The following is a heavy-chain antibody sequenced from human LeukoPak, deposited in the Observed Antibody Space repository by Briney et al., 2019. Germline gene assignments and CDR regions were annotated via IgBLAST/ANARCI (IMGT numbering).Heavy chain of an antibody. V-gene: IGHV4-59*01. CDR3: ARTMEGYCSGGSCYQYSYYMDV. J-gene: IGHJ6*03. Sequence: PSETLSLTCTVSGGSISNYYWSWIRQPPGKGLEWIGYIYYSGSTNYNPSLKSRVTMSVDTSKNQFSLKLTSVTAADTAVYYCARTMEGYCSGGSCYQYSYYMDVWGKGTTVTVSS. D-gene: IGHD2-15*01. CDR2: IYYSGST. CDR1: GGSISNYY.